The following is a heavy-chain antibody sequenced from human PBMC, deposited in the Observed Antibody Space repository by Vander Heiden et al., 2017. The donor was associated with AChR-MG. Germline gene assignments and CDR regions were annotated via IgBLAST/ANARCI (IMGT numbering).Heavy chain of an antibody. V-gene: IGHV3-9*01. Sequence: EVLLVESGGGLVQLGRSLRLSCAVPRFTFDDYDMHWIRQAPGKGLEWVSGISWNSGSIGYADSVKGRFTISRDNAKNSLYLQMNSLRAEDTALYYCAKSVEMATSDAFDIWGQGTMVTVSS. CDR1: RFTFDDYD. J-gene: IGHJ3*02. D-gene: IGHD5-12*01. CDR3: AKSVEMATSDAFDI. CDR2: ISWNSGSI.